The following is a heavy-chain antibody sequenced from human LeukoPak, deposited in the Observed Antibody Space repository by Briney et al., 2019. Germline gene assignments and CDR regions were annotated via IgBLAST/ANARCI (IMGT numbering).Heavy chain of an antibody. CDR1: GFALSNHW. V-gene: IGHV3-7*03. CDR2: IKQDGSAK. Sequence: GGSLRLSCTAPGFALSNHWVNWVRQAPGKGLEWVANIKQDGSAKYCVDSVKGRFTISRDNTKNSLYLQMNSLRAEDTALYYCARDAGRTLDLWGRGTLVTVSS. D-gene: IGHD1-7*01. CDR3: ARDAGRTLDL. J-gene: IGHJ2*01.